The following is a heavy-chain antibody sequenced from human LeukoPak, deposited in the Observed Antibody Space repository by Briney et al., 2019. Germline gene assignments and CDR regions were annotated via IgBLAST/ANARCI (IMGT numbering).Heavy chain of an antibody. J-gene: IGHJ6*03. CDR2: INHSGST. CDR1: VWAFRGYY. CDR3: ARGYYGSGSHCCHMDV. Sequence: KPSETLSLTCAVYVWAFRGYYWSWIRQPPGKGLDWIGEINHSGSTNYNSSLKSRVTISVDTSKNQFSLKLSSVTAADTAVYYCARGYYGSGSHCCHMDVWGKGTTITVS. D-gene: IGHD3-10*01. V-gene: IGHV4-34*01.